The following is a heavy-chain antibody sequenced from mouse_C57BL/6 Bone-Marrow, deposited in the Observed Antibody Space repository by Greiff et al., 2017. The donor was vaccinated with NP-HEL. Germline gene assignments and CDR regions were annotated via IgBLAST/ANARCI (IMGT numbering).Heavy chain of an antibody. CDR3: ARSGDYDGYAMDY. CDR2: IYPGSGST. V-gene: IGHV1-55*01. Sequence: QVQLQQSGAELVKPGASVKMSCKASGYTFTSYWITWVKQRPGQGLEWIGDIYPGSGSTNYNEKFKSKATLTVDTSSSTAYMQLSSLTSEDSAVYYCARSGDYDGYAMDYWGQGTSVTVSS. CDR1: GYTFTSYW. J-gene: IGHJ4*01. D-gene: IGHD2-4*01.